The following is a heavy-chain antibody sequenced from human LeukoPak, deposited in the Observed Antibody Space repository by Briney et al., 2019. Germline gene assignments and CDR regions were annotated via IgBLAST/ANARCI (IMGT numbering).Heavy chain of an antibody. Sequence: SETLSLTCTVFGGSISNNYYSWIRQPPGKGLEWIGYIYYTGSETTNYNPSLKSRVAISVDTSKNQFSLSLSSVTAADTATYYCARLSSTVTGHFDYWGQGALVTVSS. CDR3: ARLSSTVTGHFDY. D-gene: IGHD6-19*01. V-gene: IGHV4-59*12. CDR2: IYYTGSETT. CDR1: GGSISNNY. J-gene: IGHJ4*02.